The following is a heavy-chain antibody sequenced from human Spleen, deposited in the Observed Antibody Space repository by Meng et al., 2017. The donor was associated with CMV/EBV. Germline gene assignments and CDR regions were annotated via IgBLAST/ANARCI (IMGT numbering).Heavy chain of an antibody. D-gene: IGHD3-22*01. CDR2: IHYSGRTT. Sequence: GSLRLSCTVSGDSISSYYWSWIRQPPGKVLEWIANIHYSGRTTNYNPSLTSRVTISVDTSKNQFSLKLTSVTAADTAVYYCARDNDSSGLDIWGQGTMVTVSS. V-gene: IGHV4-59*01. CDR1: GDSISSYY. J-gene: IGHJ3*02. CDR3: ARDNDSSGLDI.